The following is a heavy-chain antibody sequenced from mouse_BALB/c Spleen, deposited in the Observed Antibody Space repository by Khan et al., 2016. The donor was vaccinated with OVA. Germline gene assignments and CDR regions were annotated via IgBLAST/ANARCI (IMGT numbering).Heavy chain of an antibody. J-gene: IGHJ1*01. CDR3: ASGGYWYFDV. Sequence: QIQLVQSGPEVKKPGETVKISCKASGYSFTNYGMNWVRQAPGKGLKWMGWLNTYTGEPTYADDFKGRFAFSLETSASTAYLQINNLKNEDTATYFCASGGYWYFDVWGAGTTVTVSS. V-gene: IGHV9-3-1*01. D-gene: IGHD1-1*02. CDR2: LNTYTGEP. CDR1: GYSFTNYG.